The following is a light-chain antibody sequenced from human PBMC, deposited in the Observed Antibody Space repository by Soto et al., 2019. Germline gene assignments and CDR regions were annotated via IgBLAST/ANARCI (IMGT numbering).Light chain of an antibody. CDR3: XQYGSSPRT. V-gene: IGKV3-20*01. CDR2: GAS. CDR1: QSVSSSY. Sequence: EIVLTQSPGTLSLSPGERATLSCRASQSVSSSYLAWYQQKPGQAPRLLIYGASSRATGIPNRFSGSGSGTDXXLXXSXLEPXDFAXXXXXQYGSSPRTFGQGTKLEIK. J-gene: IGKJ2*01.